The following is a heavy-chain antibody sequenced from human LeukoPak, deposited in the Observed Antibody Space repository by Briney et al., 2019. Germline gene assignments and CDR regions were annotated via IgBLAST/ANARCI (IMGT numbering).Heavy chain of an antibody. Sequence: GGSLRLSCAASGFTFSTYAMTWIRQAPGKGLEWVSVISHGGDSAWYADSVKGRFTISRDNSKSTLFLQMNSLRADDTAIYYCAKGRSGWYEGLDYWGQGILVTVSS. CDR1: GFTFSTYA. V-gene: IGHV3-23*01. D-gene: IGHD6-19*01. CDR3: AKGRSGWYEGLDY. CDR2: ISHGGDSA. J-gene: IGHJ4*02.